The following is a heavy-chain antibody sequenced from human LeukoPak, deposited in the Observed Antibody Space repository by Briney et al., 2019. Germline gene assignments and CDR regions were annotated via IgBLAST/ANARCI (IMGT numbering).Heavy chain of an antibody. J-gene: IGHJ3*02. CDR1: GFTFSNAW. Sequence: GGSLRLSCAASGFTFSNAWMSWVRQAPGKGLEWVDRIKSKTDGGTTDYAAPVKGRFTISRDDSKNTLYLQMNSLKTEDTAVYYCTTGLLEWLRLRDAFDIWGQGTMVTVSS. V-gene: IGHV3-15*01. D-gene: IGHD5-12*01. CDR3: TTGLLEWLRLRDAFDI. CDR2: IKSKTDGGTT.